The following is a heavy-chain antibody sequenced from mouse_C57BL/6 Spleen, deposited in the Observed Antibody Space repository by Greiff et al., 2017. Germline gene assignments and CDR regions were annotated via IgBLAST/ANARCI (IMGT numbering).Heavy chain of an antibody. Sequence: VQGVESGAELMKPGASVKLSCKATGYTFTGYWIEWVKQRPGHGLEWIGEILPGSGSTNYNEKFKGKATFTADTSSNTAYMQLSSLTTEDSAIYYCARSPRYDGYPSWFAYWGQGTLVTVSA. CDR1: GYTFTGYW. D-gene: IGHD2-3*01. V-gene: IGHV1-9*01. CDR2: ILPGSGST. J-gene: IGHJ3*01. CDR3: ARSPRYDGYPSWFAY.